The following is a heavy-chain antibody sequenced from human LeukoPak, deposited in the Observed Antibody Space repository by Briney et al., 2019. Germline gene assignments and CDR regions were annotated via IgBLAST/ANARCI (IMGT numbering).Heavy chain of an antibody. CDR3: ARDRSSGWYGKYYFDY. CDR2: IYHSGNT. J-gene: IGHJ4*02. Sequence: SETLSLTCAVSGYSISSGYYWGWIRQPPGQGLEWIGHIYHSGNTYYNPSLKSRVTISVDTSKHQFSLKLSSVTAADTAVYYCARDRSSGWYGKYYFDYWGQGTLVIVSS. V-gene: IGHV4-38-2*02. CDR1: GYSISSGYY. D-gene: IGHD6-19*01.